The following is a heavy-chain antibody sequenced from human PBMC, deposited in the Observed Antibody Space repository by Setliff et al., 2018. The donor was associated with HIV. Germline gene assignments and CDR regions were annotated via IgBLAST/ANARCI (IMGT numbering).Heavy chain of an antibody. CDR1: GFSLSTSGMR. D-gene: IGHD3-3*01. V-gene: IGHV2-26*01. Sequence: ESGPTLVNPTQTLTLTCTFSGFSLSTSGMRVSWIRQPPGKALEWLAHIFPNDEKSYSASLKSRVTISEDTSKSQVVLTMTNMDPLDTATYFCARYNFRRGYWDYFDYWGQGTQVTVSS. CDR2: IFPNDEK. J-gene: IGHJ4*02. CDR3: ARYNFRRGYWDYFDY.